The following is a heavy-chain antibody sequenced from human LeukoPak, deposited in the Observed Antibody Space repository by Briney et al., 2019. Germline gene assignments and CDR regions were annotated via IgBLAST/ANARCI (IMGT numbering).Heavy chain of an antibody. CDR2: ISGYNGNT. CDR1: GYTFTSYG. V-gene: IGHV1-18*01. J-gene: IGHJ6*03. CDR3: ARDRERYRNYYYSMDV. Sequence: ASVKVSCKASGYTFTSYGISWVRQAPGQGLEWMGWISGYNGNTNYAQQKLQGRVTMTTDTSTSTAYMELRSLISDDTAVYYCARDRERYRNYYYSMDVWGKGTTVTVSS. D-gene: IGHD2-15*01.